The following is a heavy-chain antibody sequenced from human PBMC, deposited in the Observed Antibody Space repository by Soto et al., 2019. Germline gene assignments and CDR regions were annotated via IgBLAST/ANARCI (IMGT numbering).Heavy chain of an antibody. Sequence: QVHLVQSGAEVKKPGASVKVSCKGSGYAFTTYGITWVRQAPGQGLEWMGWISAHNGNTNYAQKLQGRVTVTRDTSTSTAYMELRSLRSDDSAVYYCARGRDGDYWGQGALVTVSS. CDR2: ISAHNGNT. V-gene: IGHV1-18*01. J-gene: IGHJ4*02. CDR3: ARGRDGDY. D-gene: IGHD6-6*01. CDR1: GYAFTTYG.